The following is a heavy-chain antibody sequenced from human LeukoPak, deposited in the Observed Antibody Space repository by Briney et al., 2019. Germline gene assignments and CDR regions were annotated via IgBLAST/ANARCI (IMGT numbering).Heavy chain of an antibody. V-gene: IGHV3-30-3*01. J-gene: IGHJ2*01. CDR3: ARDGSIGVVVVTANWYFDL. CDR1: GFTFSSYA. CDR2: ISYDGINK. D-gene: IGHD2-21*02. Sequence: PGGSLRLSCAASGFTFSSYAMHWVRQAPGKGLELLALISYDGINKYYADSVKGRFTISRDNSKNTLYVQMNRLRDEDRAVYYCARDGSIGVVVVTANWYFDLWGRGTLVTVSS.